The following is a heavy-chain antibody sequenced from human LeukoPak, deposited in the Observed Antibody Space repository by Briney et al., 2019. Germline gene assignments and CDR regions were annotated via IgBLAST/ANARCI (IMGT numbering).Heavy chain of an antibody. V-gene: IGHV3-23*01. Sequence: QAGGSLRLSCAASGFTFSSYWMHWVRQAPGMGLEWVSAISGSGGSTYYADSVKGRFTISRDNSKNTLYLQMNSLRAEDTAVYYCAKDPRRLQYRDYWGQGTLVTVSS. CDR1: GFTFSSYW. CDR2: ISGSGGST. J-gene: IGHJ4*02. CDR3: AKDPRRLQYRDY. D-gene: IGHD4-4*01.